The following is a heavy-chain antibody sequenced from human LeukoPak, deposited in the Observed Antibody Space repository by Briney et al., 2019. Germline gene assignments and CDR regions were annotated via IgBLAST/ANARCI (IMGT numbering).Heavy chain of an antibody. Sequence: GRSLRLSCAASGFTFSSYAMSWVRQAPGKGLEWVSAISGSGGSTYYADSVKGRFTISRDNAKNSLYLQMNSLRAEDTAEYYCARSRLVQSYMDVWGKGTTVTVSS. D-gene: IGHD2-2*01. CDR2: ISGSGGST. J-gene: IGHJ6*03. CDR1: GFTFSSYA. CDR3: ARSRLVQSYMDV. V-gene: IGHV3-23*01.